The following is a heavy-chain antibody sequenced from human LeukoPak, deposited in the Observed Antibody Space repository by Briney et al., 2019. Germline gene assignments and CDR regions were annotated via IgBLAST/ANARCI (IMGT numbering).Heavy chain of an antibody. J-gene: IGHJ4*02. Sequence: GGSLRFSCAASGFTFDDYAMHWVRQAPGKGLEWVSGISWNSGSIGYADSVKGRFTISRDNAKNSLYLQMNSLRAEDTALYYCAKDMGGATALFDYWGQGTLVTVSS. CDR1: GFTFDDYA. D-gene: IGHD1-26*01. V-gene: IGHV3-9*01. CDR2: ISWNSGSI. CDR3: AKDMGGATALFDY.